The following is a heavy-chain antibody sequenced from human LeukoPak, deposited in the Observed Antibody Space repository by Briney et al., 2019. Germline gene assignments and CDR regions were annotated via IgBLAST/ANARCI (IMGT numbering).Heavy chain of an antibody. J-gene: IGHJ4*02. CDR2: IYFSGST. CDR1: GGSISTYL. V-gene: IGHV4-59*08. D-gene: IGHD3-22*01. Sequence: SETLSLTCTVSGGSISTYLWGWIRQPPGKGLEWIGHIYFSGSTNYNPSLESRVTISVDTSKNQFSLTLSSVTAADTAVYYCARHKSSGSYPLDYWGQGILVTVSS. CDR3: ARHKSSGSYPLDY.